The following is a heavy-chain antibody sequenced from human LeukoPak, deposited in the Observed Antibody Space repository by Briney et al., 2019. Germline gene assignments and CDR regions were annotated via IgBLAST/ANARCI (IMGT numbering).Heavy chain of an antibody. D-gene: IGHD3-10*01. J-gene: IGHJ6*03. V-gene: IGHV7-4-1*02. CDR3: ARKSGSSGYYYYYMDV. Sequence: GASVKVSCKASGYTFTSYAMNWVRQAPGQGLKWMGWINTNTGNPTYAQGFTGRFVFSLDTSVSTAYLQISSLRAEDTAVYYCARKSGSSGYYYYYMDVWGKGTTVTVSS. CDR1: GYTFTSYA. CDR2: INTNTGNP.